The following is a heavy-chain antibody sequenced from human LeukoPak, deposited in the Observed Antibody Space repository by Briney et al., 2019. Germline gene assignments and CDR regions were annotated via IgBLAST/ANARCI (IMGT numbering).Heavy chain of an antibody. CDR2: ISAYNGNT. CDR3: ARDSIKYYDSSGYDY. Sequence: ASVKVSCKASGYTFTSYGISWVRQAPGQGLEWMGWISAYNGNTNYAQKLQGRVTMTTDTSTSTAYMELRSLRSDDTAVNYCARDSIKYYDSSGYDYWGQGTLVTVSS. V-gene: IGHV1-18*01. J-gene: IGHJ4*02. CDR1: GYTFTSYG. D-gene: IGHD3-22*01.